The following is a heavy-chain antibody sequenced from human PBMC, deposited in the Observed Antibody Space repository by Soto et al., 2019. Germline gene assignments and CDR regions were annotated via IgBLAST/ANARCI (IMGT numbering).Heavy chain of an antibody. D-gene: IGHD2-2*01. CDR3: ATGRRSLTTVIAAAKGGFDI. V-gene: IGHV4-34*01. J-gene: IGHJ3*02. CDR2: IKRSEDT. CDR1: GGSFSGYY. Sequence: EWLCRSGAVSGGSFSGYYLNWLRQTPGKGLEWIGVIKRSEDTSYTASLKRGGTITVDKNKKQISLTRRYRTTADTAVYYGATGRRSLTTVIAAAKGGFDIWGQGTMVTVSS.